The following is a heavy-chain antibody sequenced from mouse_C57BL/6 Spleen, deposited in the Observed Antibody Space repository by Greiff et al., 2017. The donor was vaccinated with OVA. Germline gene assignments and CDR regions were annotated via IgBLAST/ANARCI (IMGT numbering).Heavy chain of an antibody. CDR2: IYPGSGST. Sequence: VQLQQPGAELVKPGASVKMSCKASGYTFTSYWITWVKQRPGQGLEWLGDIYPGSGSTNYNEKFKSKATLTVDTSSSTAYMQLSSLTSEDSAVYYCARENSTAVFFDYWGQGTTLTVSS. D-gene: IGHD2-5*01. CDR1: GYTFTSYW. J-gene: IGHJ2*01. CDR3: ARENSTAVFFDY. V-gene: IGHV1-55*01.